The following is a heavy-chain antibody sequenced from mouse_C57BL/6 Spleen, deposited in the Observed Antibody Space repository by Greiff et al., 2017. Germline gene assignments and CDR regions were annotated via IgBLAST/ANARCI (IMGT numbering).Heavy chain of an antibody. V-gene: IGHV5-15*01. D-gene: IGHD1-1*01. CDR1: GFTFSDYG. Sequence: DVKLVESGGGLVQPGGSLKLSCAASGFTFSDYGMAWVRQAPSKGPEWVAFISNLAYSIYYADTVTGRFTISRENAKNTLYLEMSSLRSEDTAMYYCARQGYYYGSSYGYFDVWGTGTTVTVSS. J-gene: IGHJ1*03. CDR2: ISNLAYSI. CDR3: ARQGYYYGSSYGYFDV.